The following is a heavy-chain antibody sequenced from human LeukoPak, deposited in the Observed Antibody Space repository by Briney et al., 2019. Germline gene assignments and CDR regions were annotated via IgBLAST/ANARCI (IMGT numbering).Heavy chain of an antibody. D-gene: IGHD5-12*01. CDR3: SRDRLGGLDY. Sequence: GGSLRLSCAASGFDFSTYAISWVRQPPGKGLEWVSSISTTSTYIFYADSLKGRFTISRDNAKNSVYLQMNTLRPEDTAVYYCSRDRLGGLDYWGQGTLVTASS. J-gene: IGHJ4*02. CDR1: GFDFSTYA. V-gene: IGHV3-21*01. CDR2: ISTTSTYI.